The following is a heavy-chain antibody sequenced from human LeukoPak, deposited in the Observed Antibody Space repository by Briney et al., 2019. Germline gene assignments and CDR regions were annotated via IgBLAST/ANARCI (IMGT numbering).Heavy chain of an antibody. CDR1: VYTLTELS. V-gene: IGHV1-24*01. CDR3: ATQPPGASGIYHFYIDF. J-gene: IGHJ6*03. D-gene: IGHD1-14*01. Sequence: GSSVKVSCKVSVYTLTELSIHWVRQAPGKGLEWIGGFYPEDGETIYAQKFQGRVTMTEDTSTDTAYMELSSLRSEDTAVYYCATQPPGASGIYHFYIDFWGKGTTVTISS. CDR2: FYPEDGET.